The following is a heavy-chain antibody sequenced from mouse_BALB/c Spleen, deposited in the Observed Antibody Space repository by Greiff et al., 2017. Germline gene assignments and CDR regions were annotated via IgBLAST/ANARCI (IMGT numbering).Heavy chain of an antibody. Sequence: VMLVESGPGLVAPSQSLSITCTVSGFSLTGYGVNWVRQPPGKGLEWLGMIWGDGSTDYNSALKSRLSISKDNSKSQVFLKMNSLQTDDTARYYCARVVWSTPGWFAYWGQGTLVTVSA. D-gene: IGHD2-10*02. CDR1: GFSLTGYG. CDR2: IWGDGST. V-gene: IGHV2-6-7*01. CDR3: ARVVWSTPGWFAY. J-gene: IGHJ3*01.